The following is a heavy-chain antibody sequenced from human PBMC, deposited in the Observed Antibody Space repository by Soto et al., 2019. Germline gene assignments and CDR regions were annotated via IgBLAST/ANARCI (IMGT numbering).Heavy chain of an antibody. Sequence: GGSLRLSCAASGFNFTNFGMNWVRQAPGKGLEWISSISRSSTIYNADSVKGRFTISRDNAKNSLYLQMNSLRAEDTAVYYCARDLVYGDYYYFMDVWGKGTTVTVSS. D-gene: IGHD4-17*01. J-gene: IGHJ6*03. V-gene: IGHV3-48*01. CDR3: ARDLVYGDYYYFMDV. CDR1: GFNFTNFG. CDR2: ISRSSTI.